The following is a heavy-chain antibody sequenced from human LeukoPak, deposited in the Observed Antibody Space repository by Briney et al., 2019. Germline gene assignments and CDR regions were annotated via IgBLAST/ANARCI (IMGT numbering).Heavy chain of an antibody. CDR3: AKEHGYYDFWSGYDPYYYYYMDV. Sequence: GGSLRLSCAASGFTFSSYWMSWVRQAPGKGLEWVAVIWYDGSNKYYADSVKGRFTISRDNSKNTLYLQMNSLRAEDTAVYYCAKEHGYYDFWSGYDPYYYYYMDVWGKGTTVTVSS. J-gene: IGHJ6*03. V-gene: IGHV3-33*06. D-gene: IGHD3-3*01. CDR2: IWYDGSNK. CDR1: GFTFSSYW.